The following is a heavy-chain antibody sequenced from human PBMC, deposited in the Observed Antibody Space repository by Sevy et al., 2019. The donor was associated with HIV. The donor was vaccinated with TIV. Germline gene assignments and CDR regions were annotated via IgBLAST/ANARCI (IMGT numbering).Heavy chain of an antibody. V-gene: IGHV3-23*01. CDR3: ARGMILEGSWYGMDV. CDR2: ISSSGGTT. CDR1: GFTFTTYA. Sequence: GGSLRLSCTASGFTFTTYAMSWVRQAPGKGLEWVSSISSSGGTTYYADSVRGRFTISRDNSKNTLYLQMNSLRAEDTAVYYCARGMILEGSWYGMDVWGQGTTVTVSS. D-gene: IGHD3-3*01. J-gene: IGHJ6*02.